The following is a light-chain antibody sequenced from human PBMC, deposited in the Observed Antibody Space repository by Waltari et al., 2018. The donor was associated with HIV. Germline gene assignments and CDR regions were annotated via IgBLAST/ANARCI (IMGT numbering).Light chain of an antibody. Sequence: QSALTQPASVSGSPGQSITISCTGTSSDVGGYNYVSWYQQHPGKAPKLMIYDVSKRPSGVSNRCSGSKSGNTASLTSSGLQAEDEADYYCSSYTSSSTLYVFGTGTKVTVL. J-gene: IGLJ1*01. CDR1: SSDVGGYNY. CDR3: SSYTSSSTLYV. CDR2: DVS. V-gene: IGLV2-14*01.